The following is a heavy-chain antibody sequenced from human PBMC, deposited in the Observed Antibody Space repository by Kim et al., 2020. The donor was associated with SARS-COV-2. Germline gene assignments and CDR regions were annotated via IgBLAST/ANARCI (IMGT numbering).Heavy chain of an antibody. V-gene: IGHV3-23*01. D-gene: IGHD4-4*01. CDR1: GLTFSNYA. CDR2: IGGDGAAT. Sequence: GGSLRLSCAASGLTFSNYAMTWVRQAPGKGLEWVSTIGGDGAATYYADSVKGRLTISRDNSKNTHYLQMNSLRAEDTAVYYCAKGGQFSFFDYWGQGTLVTVSS. J-gene: IGHJ4*02. CDR3: AKGGQFSFFDY.